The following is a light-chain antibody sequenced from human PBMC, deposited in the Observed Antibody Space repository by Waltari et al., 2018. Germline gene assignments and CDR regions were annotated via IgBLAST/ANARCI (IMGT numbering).Light chain of an antibody. CDR1: SSHVGTYNY. V-gene: IGLV2-8*01. Sequence: QSALPQPPSASGSLGQSVTTSCTATSSHVGTYNYVSWYQQRPGRAPKLIIYDVNRRPSGVPDRFSGSKSGNTASLAVSGLQPEDEADYYCSSYAGSSYVFGTGTTVTVL. J-gene: IGLJ1*01. CDR2: DVN. CDR3: SSYAGSSYV.